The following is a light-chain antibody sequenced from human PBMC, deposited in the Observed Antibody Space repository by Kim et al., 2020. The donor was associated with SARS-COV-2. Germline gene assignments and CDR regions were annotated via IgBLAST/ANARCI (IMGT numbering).Light chain of an antibody. CDR1: QSVRSNY. J-gene: IGKJ4*01. Sequence: SPGERAPLTCRASQSVRSNYLAWYQQKAGQAPRLLMFGASTRATGIPDRFSGSGSGTDFTLTISRLEPEDFAVYYCQQYAGSRLTFGGGTKVEIK. CDR2: GAS. CDR3: QQYAGSRLT. V-gene: IGKV3-20*01.